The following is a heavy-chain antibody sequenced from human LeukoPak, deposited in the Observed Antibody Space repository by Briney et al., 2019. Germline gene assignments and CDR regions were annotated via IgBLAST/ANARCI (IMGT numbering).Heavy chain of an antibody. J-gene: IGHJ5*02. Sequence: GESLKISCKGSGYSFPSYWIGWVRQMPGKGLEGMGIIYHGDSDTRYSQSFKGQVSISADKSISTAYLQWSSLKASDTAMYYCAVSETVGATGWFDPWGQGTLVTVSS. CDR2: IYHGDSDT. D-gene: IGHD1-26*01. CDR1: GYSFPSYW. V-gene: IGHV5-51*01. CDR3: AVSETVGATGWFDP.